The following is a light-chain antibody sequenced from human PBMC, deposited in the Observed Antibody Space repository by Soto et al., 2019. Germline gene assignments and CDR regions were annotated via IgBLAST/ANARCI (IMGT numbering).Light chain of an antibody. J-gene: IGLJ1*01. CDR3: SSYTSSSTRV. V-gene: IGLV2-14*01. Sequence: QSVLTQPASVSGSPGQSLTISCTGTSSDVGGYNYVSWYQQHPGKAPKLMIYEVSNRPSGVSNRFSGSKSGNTASLTISGLQAEDGADYYCSSYTSSSTRVFGTGTKGTVL. CDR2: EVS. CDR1: SSDVGGYNY.